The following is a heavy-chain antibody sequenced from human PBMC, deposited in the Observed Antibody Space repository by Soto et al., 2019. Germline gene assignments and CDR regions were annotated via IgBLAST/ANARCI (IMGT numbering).Heavy chain of an antibody. V-gene: IGHV3-15*01. J-gene: IGHJ5*02. CDR1: GFTFIHAW. CDR2: IKGKDGGGTV. D-gene: IGHD1-26*01. CDR3: VATYSGTPPRPCLDL. Sequence: GGSLRLSCAVSGFTFIHAWMSWVRQAPGKGLEWVGRIKGKDGGGTVDYAAPVKGRFTISRDDSRSTLYLQMNSLNTEDTAVYYCVATYSGTPPRPCLDLWGQGILVTVSS.